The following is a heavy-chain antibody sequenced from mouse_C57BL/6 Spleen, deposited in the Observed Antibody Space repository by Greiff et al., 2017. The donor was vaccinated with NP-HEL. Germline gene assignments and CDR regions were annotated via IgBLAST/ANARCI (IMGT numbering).Heavy chain of an antibody. V-gene: IGHV5-9-1*02. CDR1: GFTFSSYA. D-gene: IGHD4-1*01. Sequence: DVMLVESGEGLVKPGGSLKLSCAASGFTFSSYAMSWVRQTPEKRLEWVAYISSGGDYIYYADPVKGRFTISRDNARNTLSLQMSSLKSEDTAMYYCTRDRRGTGYFDYWGQGTTLTVSS. CDR2: ISSGGDYI. CDR3: TRDRRGTGYFDY. J-gene: IGHJ2*01.